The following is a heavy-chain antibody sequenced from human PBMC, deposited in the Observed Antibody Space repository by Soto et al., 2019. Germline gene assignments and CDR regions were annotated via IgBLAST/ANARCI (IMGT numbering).Heavy chain of an antibody. CDR3: AKGSQDPRAPWIPAPNSR. J-gene: IGHJ4*02. Sequence: GGSLRLSCAASGFTFSSYGMHWVRQAPGKGLEWVAVISYDGSNKYYADSVKGRFTISRDNSKNTLYLQMNSLRAEDTAVYYCAKGSQDPRAPWIPAPNSRWGQGTLVTVSS. D-gene: IGHD5-18*01. CDR2: ISYDGSNK. V-gene: IGHV3-30*18. CDR1: GFTFSSYG.